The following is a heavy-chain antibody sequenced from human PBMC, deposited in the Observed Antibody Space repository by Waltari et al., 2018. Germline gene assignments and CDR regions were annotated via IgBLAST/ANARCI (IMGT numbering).Heavy chain of an antibody. V-gene: IGHV1-2*02. CDR1: GYTFTGYY. CDR3: ARYYDCWSGPIPDV. CDR2: IKPNSGGK. Sequence: QVQLVQSGAEVKKPGASVKVSCKASGYTFTGYYMHWVRQAPGQGLEWMGWIKPNSGGKNYAQKVQGRGTMTRDTSISTAYMEPSRLRSDDTAVYYCARYYDCWSGPIPDVWGQGTTVTVSS. J-gene: IGHJ6*02. D-gene: IGHD3-3*01.